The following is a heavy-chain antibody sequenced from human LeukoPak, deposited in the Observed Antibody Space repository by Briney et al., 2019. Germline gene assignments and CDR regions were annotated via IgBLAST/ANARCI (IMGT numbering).Heavy chain of an antibody. D-gene: IGHD6-19*01. V-gene: IGHV3-30*04. CDR1: GFTFSSYA. CDR2: ISYDGSNK. J-gene: IGHJ4*02. CDR3: ARGQGCFDY. Sequence: GGSLRLSCAASGFTFSSYAMYWVRQAPGKGLEWVAVISYDGSNKYYADSVKGRFTISRDNSKNTLYLQMNSLRAEDTAVYYCARGQGCFDYWGQGTLVTVSS.